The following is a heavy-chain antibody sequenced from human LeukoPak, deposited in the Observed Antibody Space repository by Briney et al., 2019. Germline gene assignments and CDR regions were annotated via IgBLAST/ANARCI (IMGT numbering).Heavy chain of an antibody. CDR3: ARGKTGGLDY. Sequence: GGSLRLSCAASGFTFSSYWMHWVRQSPGKGLVWVSRINSDGSSTSYADSVKGRFTTSRDNAKSTLYLQMNSLRAEDTAVYYCARGKTGGLDYWGQGTLVTVSS. CDR2: INSDGSST. CDR1: GFTFSSYW. J-gene: IGHJ4*02. D-gene: IGHD3-10*01. V-gene: IGHV3-74*01.